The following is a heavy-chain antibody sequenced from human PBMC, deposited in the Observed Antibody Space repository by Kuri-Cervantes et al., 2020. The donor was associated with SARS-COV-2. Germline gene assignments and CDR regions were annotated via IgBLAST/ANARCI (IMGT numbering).Heavy chain of an antibody. CDR3: ARDLYGDYVGAFDI. V-gene: IGHV7-4-1*02. J-gene: IGHJ3*02. Sequence: ASVKVSCKASGYTFTSYAVNWVRQAPGQGLEWMGWINTNTGNPTYAQGFTGRFVFSLDTSVSTAYLQISSLKAEDTAVYYCARDLYGDYVGAFDIWGQGTMVTVSS. CDR1: GYTFTSYA. CDR2: INTNTGNP. D-gene: IGHD4-17*01.